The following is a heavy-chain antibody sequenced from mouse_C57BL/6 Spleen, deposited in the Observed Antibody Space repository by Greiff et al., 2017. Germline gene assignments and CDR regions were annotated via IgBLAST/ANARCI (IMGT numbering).Heavy chain of an antibody. V-gene: IGHV2-6*03. Sequence: VKVVESGPGLVAPSQSLSITCTVSGFSLTSYGVHWVRQPPGKGLEWLVVIWSDGSTTYNSALNSRLSISKNNSKSQVFLKMNSLQTDDTAMYYCARAEAAGAWFAYWGQGTLVTVSA. J-gene: IGHJ3*01. CDR3: ARAEAAGAWFAY. CDR1: GFSLTSYG. D-gene: IGHD6-1*01. CDR2: IWSDGST.